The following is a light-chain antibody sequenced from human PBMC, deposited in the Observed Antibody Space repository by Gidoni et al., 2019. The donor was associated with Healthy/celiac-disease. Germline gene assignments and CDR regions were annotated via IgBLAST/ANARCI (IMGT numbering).Light chain of an antibody. Sequence: SSELTQDPAVSVALGQTVRITCQGDSLRSYYASWYQQKPGQAPVLVIYGKNNRPSGIPDRFSGSSSGNTASLTMTGAQAEDEADYYCNSRNSSGNHYVFGTGTKVXVL. V-gene: IGLV3-19*01. CDR3: NSRNSSGNHYV. J-gene: IGLJ1*01. CDR2: GKN. CDR1: SLRSYY.